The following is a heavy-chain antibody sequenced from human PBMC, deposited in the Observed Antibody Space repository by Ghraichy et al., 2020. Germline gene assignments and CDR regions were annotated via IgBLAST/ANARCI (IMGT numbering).Heavy chain of an antibody. D-gene: IGHD3-16*01. V-gene: IGHV3-23*01. CDR1: GFAFGGYA. Sequence: GGSLRLSCAASGFAFGGYAMGWIRQAPGKGLEWVSSISASGDRTYYADSVKGRLTISIDNSKDTLSLQMSGLRGDDTAIYYCAKDYYYYSVGPPEVFNRWGQGALVAVSS. J-gene: IGHJ5*02. CDR3: AKDYYYYSVGPPEVFNR. CDR2: ISASGDRT.